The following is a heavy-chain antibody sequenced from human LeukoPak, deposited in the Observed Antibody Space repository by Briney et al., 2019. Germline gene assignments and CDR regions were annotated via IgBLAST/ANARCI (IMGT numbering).Heavy chain of an antibody. D-gene: IGHD3-22*01. CDR1: GFTVSSNY. CDR3: AKDSSYDSSGY. Sequence: PGGSLRLSCAASGFTVSSNYMSWVRQAPGKGLEWVSVIYSGGTTNYADSVKGRFTISRDNSKNTLYLQMNSLRAEDTAVYYCAKDSSYDSSGYWGQGTLVTVSS. J-gene: IGHJ4*02. CDR2: IYSGGTT. V-gene: IGHV3-53*05.